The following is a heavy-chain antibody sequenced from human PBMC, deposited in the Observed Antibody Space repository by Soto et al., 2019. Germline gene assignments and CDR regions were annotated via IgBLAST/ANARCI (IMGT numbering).Heavy chain of an antibody. CDR2: ISSSSTYI. Sequence: LRLSCAASGFSFSTYDMIWVRQAPLKGLEWVSSISSSSTYIYYADSVKGRFTISRGNAKESLFLQMNSLRADDTAVYYCAREADFASSGYVLDYWGLGTLVTVSS. CDR1: GFSFSTYD. CDR3: AREADFASSGYVLDY. J-gene: IGHJ4*02. D-gene: IGHD3-22*01. V-gene: IGHV3-21*01.